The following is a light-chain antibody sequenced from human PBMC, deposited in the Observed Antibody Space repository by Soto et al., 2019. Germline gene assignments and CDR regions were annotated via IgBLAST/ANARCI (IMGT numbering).Light chain of an antibody. CDR2: GAS. V-gene: IGKV3-15*01. CDR1: QSVSNN. J-gene: IGKJ3*01. Sequence: EIVMTQSPATLSVSPRERATLSCRASQSVSNNLAWYQQKPGKPPMLLIYGASVRATDVPARFSGSGSGTEFTLTISSLQSEDFAVSSCQQYNSWPTFGPGTKGDIK. CDR3: QQYNSWPT.